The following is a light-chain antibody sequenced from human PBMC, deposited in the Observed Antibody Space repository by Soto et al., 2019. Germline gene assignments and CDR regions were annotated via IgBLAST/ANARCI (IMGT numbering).Light chain of an antibody. Sequence: EIVLTQSPGTLSLSPGERGTLSCRASQSVTSNYLAWYQQKPGQAPRLLIYGTSTRSTGIPDRFSGSGSGTDFTLTISRLEPEEFAVYYCQQHGSSPGTFGQGTKVEIK. J-gene: IGKJ1*01. CDR1: QSVTSNY. CDR2: GTS. CDR3: QQHGSSPGT. V-gene: IGKV3-20*01.